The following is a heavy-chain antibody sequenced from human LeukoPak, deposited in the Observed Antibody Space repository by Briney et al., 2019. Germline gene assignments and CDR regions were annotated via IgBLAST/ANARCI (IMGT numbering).Heavy chain of an antibody. CDR1: GGSITSNSYY. CDR3: ARLTHGSGYFDH. J-gene: IGHJ4*02. D-gene: IGHD3-10*01. Sequence: PSETLSLTCIASGGSITSNSYYWGWIRQPPGKGLEWIGSIYYSGSTYYNPSLKSRVTISKDTSKNQFFLEVNSVTAADTAVYYCARLTHGSGYFDHWGQGTLVTVSS. V-gene: IGHV4-39*01. CDR2: IYYSGST.